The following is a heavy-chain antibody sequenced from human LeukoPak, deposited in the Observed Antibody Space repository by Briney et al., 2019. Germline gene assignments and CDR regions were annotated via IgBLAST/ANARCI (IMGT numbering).Heavy chain of an antibody. J-gene: IGHJ4*02. CDR1: GGSISSSSYY. Sequence: PSETLSLTCTVSGGSISSSSYYWGWIRQTPGKGLEWIGSIYYSGSTYYNPSLKSRVTISVDTSKNQFSLKLSSVTAADTAVYYCARDPAMVFFDYWGQGTLVTVSS. CDR2: IYYSGST. D-gene: IGHD5-18*01. V-gene: IGHV4-39*02. CDR3: ARDPAMVFFDY.